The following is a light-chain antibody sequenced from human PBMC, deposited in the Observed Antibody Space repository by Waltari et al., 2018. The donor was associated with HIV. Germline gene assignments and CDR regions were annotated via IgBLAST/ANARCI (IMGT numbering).Light chain of an antibody. CDR3: AAWDDSLHGVV. J-gene: IGLJ3*02. CDR1: SSNIGNNA. Sequence: QSVLTQPPSVSEAPRQRVTISCSGSSSNIGNNAVNWYQQLPGKAPKLLIFYNDLLSSAVSDRFSGSKSGTSASLAISGLQSEDEADYYCAAWDDSLHGVVFGGGTKLTVL. V-gene: IGLV1-36*01. CDR2: YND.